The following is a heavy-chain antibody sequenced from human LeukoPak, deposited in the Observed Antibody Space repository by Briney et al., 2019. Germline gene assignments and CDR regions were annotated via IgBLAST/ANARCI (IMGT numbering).Heavy chain of an antibody. CDR3: LAQYYFDY. CDR2: IISKSDGGTT. V-gene: IGHV3-15*01. CDR1: GFSVSGAY. J-gene: IGHJ4*02. D-gene: IGHD5-24*01. Sequence: GGSLRLSCAASGFSVSGAYMSWVRQTPGKRLEWIGRIISKSDGGTTDYAAPVKDRFIISRDDSKGTLYLQLNSLRTDDTAVYYCLAQYYFDYWGRGTLVTVSS.